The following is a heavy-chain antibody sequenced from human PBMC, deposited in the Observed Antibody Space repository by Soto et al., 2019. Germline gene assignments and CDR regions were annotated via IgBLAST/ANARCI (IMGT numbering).Heavy chain of an antibody. CDR1: GYTFTSYD. CDR2: MNPNSGNT. V-gene: IGHV1-8*01. D-gene: IGHD6-13*01. CDR3: ARKSAGLHYYYGMDV. Sequence: ASVKVSCKASGYTFTSYDINWVRQATGQGLEWMGWMNPNSGNTGYAQKFQGRVTMTRNTSMSTAYMELSSLRSEDTAVYYCARKSAGLHYYYGMDVWGQGTTVTVSS. J-gene: IGHJ6*02.